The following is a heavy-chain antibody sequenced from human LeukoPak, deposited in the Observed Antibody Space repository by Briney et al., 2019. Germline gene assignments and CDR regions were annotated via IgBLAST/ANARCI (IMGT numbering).Heavy chain of an antibody. V-gene: IGHV1-2*02. CDR3: ARDGNSSGYYAY. Sequence: ASVKVSCKASGYTFTGYYMHWVRQAPGQGLEWMGWINPNSGGTNYAQKFQGRVTMTRDTSISAAYMELSRLRSDDTAVYYCARDGNSSGYYAYWGQGTLVTVSS. D-gene: IGHD3-22*01. J-gene: IGHJ4*02. CDR2: INPNSGGT. CDR1: GYTFTGYY.